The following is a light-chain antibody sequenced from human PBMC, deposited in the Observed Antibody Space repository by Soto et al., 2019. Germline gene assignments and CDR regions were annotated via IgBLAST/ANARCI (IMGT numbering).Light chain of an antibody. CDR2: DAS. CDR3: QQRSNWPIT. V-gene: IGKV3-11*01. J-gene: IGKJ5*01. CDR1: QSVSRY. Sequence: EIVSTQSPATLSLSPRERATLSFRASQSVSRYLAWYQQKPGQAPRLLIYDASNRATGIPARFSGSGSGTDFTLTISSLEPEDFAVYYCQQRSNWPITFGQGTRLEIK.